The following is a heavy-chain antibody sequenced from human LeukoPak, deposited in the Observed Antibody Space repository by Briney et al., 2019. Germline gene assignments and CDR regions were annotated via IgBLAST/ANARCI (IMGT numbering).Heavy chain of an antibody. Sequence: GGSLRLSCAASGFTFSSYSMNWVRQAPGKGLEWVSSISSSSSYIYYADSVKGRFTISRDNAKNTLYLQMSSLRAEDTAVYYCARETNHGALGYWGQGTLVTVSS. CDR1: GFTFSSYS. D-gene: IGHD4/OR15-4a*01. CDR2: ISSSSSYI. CDR3: ARETNHGALGY. J-gene: IGHJ4*02. V-gene: IGHV3-21*01.